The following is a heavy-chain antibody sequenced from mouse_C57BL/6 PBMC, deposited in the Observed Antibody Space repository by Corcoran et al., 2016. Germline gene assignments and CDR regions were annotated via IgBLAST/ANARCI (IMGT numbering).Heavy chain of an antibody. CDR1: GYTFTDYY. V-gene: IGHV1-19*01. D-gene: IGHD2-4*01. Sequence: EVQLQQSGPVLVKPGASVKMSCKASGYTFTDYYMNWVKQSHGKSLEWIGVINPYNGGTSYNQKFKGKATLTVDKSSSTAYMELNSLTSEDSAVYYCARRAYYDYDGFAYWGQGTLVTVSA. J-gene: IGHJ3*01. CDR3: ARRAYYDYDGFAY. CDR2: INPYNGGT.